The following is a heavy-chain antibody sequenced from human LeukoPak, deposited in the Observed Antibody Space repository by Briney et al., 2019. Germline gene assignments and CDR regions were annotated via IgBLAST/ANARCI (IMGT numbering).Heavy chain of an antibody. CDR3: ARVPDIVVVPAAMGDYYFDY. Sequence: ASVKVSCKASGYTFTSYYMHWVRQAPGQGLEWMGWINPNSGGTNYAQKFQGRVTMTRDTSISTAYMELSRLRSDDTAVYYCARVPDIVVVPAAMGDYYFDYWGQGTLVTVSS. D-gene: IGHD2-2*01. V-gene: IGHV1-2*02. J-gene: IGHJ4*02. CDR2: INPNSGGT. CDR1: GYTFTSYY.